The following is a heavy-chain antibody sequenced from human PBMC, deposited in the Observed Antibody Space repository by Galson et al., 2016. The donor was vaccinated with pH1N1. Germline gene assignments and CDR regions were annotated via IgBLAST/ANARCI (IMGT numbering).Heavy chain of an antibody. J-gene: IGHJ3*02. CDR1: GFTFSDYY. CDR3: ASAPRLGELELGDVFDN. D-gene: IGHD3-10*01. V-gene: IGHV3-11*01. CDR2: ISSSGYTI. Sequence: SLRLSCAASGFTFSDYYMTWIRRAPGKGLEWVSYISSSGYTIFYTDSVKGRFTNSRDNAKNSLYLQMNSLRAEDTAVYYCASAPRLGELELGDVFDNWGQGTMVTVSS.